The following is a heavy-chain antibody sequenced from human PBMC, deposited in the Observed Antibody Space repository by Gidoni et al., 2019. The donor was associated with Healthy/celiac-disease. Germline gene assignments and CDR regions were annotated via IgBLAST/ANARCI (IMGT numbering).Heavy chain of an antibody. CDR1: GGSFSGYY. D-gene: IGHD2-2*01. CDR3: ARTPVRSYAVRHFDY. CDR2: INHSGST. V-gene: IGHV4-34*01. J-gene: IGHJ4*02. Sequence: QVQLQQWGAGLVKPSETLSLTCAVYGGSFSGYYWSWLRQPPGKGLEWIGEINHSGSTNYNPSLKSRVTISVDTSKNQFSLKLSSVTAADTAVYYCARTPVRSYAVRHFDYWGQGTLVTVSS.